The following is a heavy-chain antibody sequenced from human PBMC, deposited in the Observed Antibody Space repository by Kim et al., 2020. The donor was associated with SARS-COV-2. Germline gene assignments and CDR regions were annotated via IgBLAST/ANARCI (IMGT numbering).Heavy chain of an antibody. Sequence: SETLSLSCTVSGASISSNTYHWAWIRQSPGKGLEYIGSIYYSGTAYYSPFLKSRVIISVDTSKNQVSLKLTSVTAADTAVYFCARPNSAFYTSYFDPWGQGTLVTVSS. CDR3: ARPNSAFYTSYFDP. V-gene: IGHV4-39*01. CDR2: IYYSGTA. J-gene: IGHJ5*02. CDR1: GASISSNTYH. D-gene: IGHD3-10*01.